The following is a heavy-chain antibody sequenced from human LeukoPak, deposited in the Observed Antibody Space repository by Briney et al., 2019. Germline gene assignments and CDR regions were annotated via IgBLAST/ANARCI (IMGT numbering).Heavy chain of an antibody. CDR3: TRPSAVDGRDV. D-gene: IGHD4-23*01. V-gene: IGHV3-73*01. CDR2: IRSKANSYAT. Sequence: QPGGSLNLSCAASGFTFSGSAMQWVRQASGKGLEWVGRIRSKANSYATAYAASVKGRFTISRDDSKNTAYLQMNSLKTEDTAVYYCTRPSAVDGRDVWGQGTTVTVSS. CDR1: GFTFSGSA. J-gene: IGHJ6*02.